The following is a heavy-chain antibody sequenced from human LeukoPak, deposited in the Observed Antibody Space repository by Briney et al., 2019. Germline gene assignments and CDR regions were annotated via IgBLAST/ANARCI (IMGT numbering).Heavy chain of an antibody. D-gene: IGHD6-19*01. J-gene: IGHJ4*02. V-gene: IGHV1-2*02. Sequence: ASVKVSCKASGYTFTDYYMHWMRQAPGQGPEWMGWMNPNSGGTNYAQKFQGRVTITRDTSITTAYMELSSLRCDDTAVYYCAPRRVAADKGFDYWGQGTLVTVSS. CDR3: APRRVAADKGFDY. CDR1: GYTFTDYY. CDR2: MNPNSGGT.